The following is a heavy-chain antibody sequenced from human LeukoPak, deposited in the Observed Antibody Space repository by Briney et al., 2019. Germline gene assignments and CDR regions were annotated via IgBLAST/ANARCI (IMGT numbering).Heavy chain of an antibody. CDR3: ARVGSNVDTAMGSN. V-gene: IGHV1-2*06. CDR1: GYTFTGYH. J-gene: IGHJ4*02. D-gene: IGHD5-18*01. CDR2: INPNSGGT. Sequence: WASVKVSCKASGYTFTGYHMHWVRQAPGQGLEWMGRINPNSGGTNYAQKFQGRVTMTRDTSISTAYMELSRLRSDDTAVYYCARVGSNVDTAMGSNWGQGTLVTVSS.